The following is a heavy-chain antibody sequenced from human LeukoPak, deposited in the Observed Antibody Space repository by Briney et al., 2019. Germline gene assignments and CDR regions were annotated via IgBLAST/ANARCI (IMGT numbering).Heavy chain of an antibody. J-gene: IGHJ6*03. CDR1: GFTFSSYA. Sequence: GGSLRLSCAASGFTFSSYAMSWVRQAAGRGLEWVSGISGSGGSTYYADSVKGRFTIFRDNSKNTLYLQMNSLRAEDTAVYYCAKDREGDDYYYYYYMDVWGKGTTVTVSS. CDR3: AKDREGDDYYYYYYMDV. D-gene: IGHD3-10*01. CDR2: ISGSGGST. V-gene: IGHV3-23*01.